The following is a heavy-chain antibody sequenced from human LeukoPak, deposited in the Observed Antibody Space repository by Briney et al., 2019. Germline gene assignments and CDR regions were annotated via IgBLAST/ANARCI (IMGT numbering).Heavy chain of an antibody. CDR3: ARDPGGSGSSLNYYYYYMDV. J-gene: IGHJ6*03. D-gene: IGHD3-10*01. CDR2: IIPIFGTA. CDR1: GYTFTGYY. V-gene: IGHV1-69*06. Sequence: ASVKVSCKASGYTFTGYYIQWVRLAPGQGLEWMGGIIPIFGTANYAQKFQGRVTITADKSTSTVYMELSSLRSEDTAVYYCARDPGGSGSSLNYYYYYMDVWGKGTTVTVSS.